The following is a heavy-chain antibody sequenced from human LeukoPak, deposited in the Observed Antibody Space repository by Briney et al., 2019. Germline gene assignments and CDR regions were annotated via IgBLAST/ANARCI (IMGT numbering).Heavy chain of an antibody. CDR1: GFTFSSYS. CDR3: AKDYRIGQQFVQS. CDR2: IRYDGSNK. V-gene: IGHV3-30*02. J-gene: IGHJ4*02. Sequence: GGSLRLSCAASGFTFSSYSMNWVRQAPGKGLEWVTFIRYDGSNKYYADSVKGRFTISRDNSKNTLYLQMNSLRAEDTAMYYCAKDYRIGQQFVQSWGQGTLVTVSS. D-gene: IGHD6-6*01.